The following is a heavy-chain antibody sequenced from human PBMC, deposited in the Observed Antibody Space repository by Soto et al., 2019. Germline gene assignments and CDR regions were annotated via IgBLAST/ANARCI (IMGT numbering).Heavy chain of an antibody. Sequence: PSETLSLTCAVYGGSFSGYYWSWIRQPPEKGLEWIGDINHSGSTNYNPSLKSRVTISVDTSKNQFSLKLSSVTAADTAVYYCARTSRYGDYGRGDDAFDIWGQGTMVTVSS. CDR2: INHSGST. J-gene: IGHJ3*02. D-gene: IGHD4-17*01. CDR1: GGSFSGYY. V-gene: IGHV4-34*01. CDR3: ARTSRYGDYGRGDDAFDI.